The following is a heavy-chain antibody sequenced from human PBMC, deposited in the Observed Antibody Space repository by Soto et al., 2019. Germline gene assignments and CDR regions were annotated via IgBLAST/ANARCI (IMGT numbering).Heavy chain of an antibody. J-gene: IGHJ6*02. CDR2: ISDDGDST. CDR1: GFTFSDNA. CDR3: ATSLSTAVNYGLDV. V-gene: IGHV3-23*01. Sequence: EVQLLESGGGLVQPGGSLRLSCGASGFTFSDNAMTCVRQAPGKGLEWVSSISDDGDSTYYADSVKGRFTISRDNSKNTLFLQMSSLGAEDTAVYYCATSLSTAVNYGLDVWGQGTSVTVSS. D-gene: IGHD2-2*01.